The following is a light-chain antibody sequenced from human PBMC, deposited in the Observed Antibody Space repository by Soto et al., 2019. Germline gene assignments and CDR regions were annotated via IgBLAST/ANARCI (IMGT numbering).Light chain of an antibody. V-gene: IGKV1-39*01. Sequence: IPLTQSPFSLSASVGDTVTITCRASPGISRSLAWYQQNPGRAPNLLIYAASSLQSWVPSRVTGSGSGTDFTLTISSLQPEDFATYYCQQSYTSWWTFGQGTKVDIK. CDR1: PGISRS. CDR2: AAS. J-gene: IGKJ1*01. CDR3: QQSYTSWWT.